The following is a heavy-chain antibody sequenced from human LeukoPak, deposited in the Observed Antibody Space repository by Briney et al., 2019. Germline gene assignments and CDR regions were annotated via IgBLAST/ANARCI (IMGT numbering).Heavy chain of an antibody. D-gene: IGHD6-13*01. CDR3: ARTDRAAGEFDY. CDR2: IYTSGST. CDR1: GGSISSYC. J-gene: IGHJ4*02. Sequence: SETLSLTCTVSGGSISSYCWSWIRQPAVKGLEWIGRIYTSGSTNYNPSLKSRVTMSVDTSKNQFSLKLSSVTAADTAVYYCARTDRAAGEFDYWGQGTLVTVSS. V-gene: IGHV4-4*07.